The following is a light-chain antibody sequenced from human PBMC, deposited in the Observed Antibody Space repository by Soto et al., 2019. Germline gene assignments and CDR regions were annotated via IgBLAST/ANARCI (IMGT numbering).Light chain of an antibody. CDR2: DAS. CDR3: QQYDSYSSGP. V-gene: IGKV1-5*01. CDR1: QTINSW. Sequence: IRMTQSPSTLSASVGDRVTITCRASQTINSWLAWYQQKPGKAPKVLIFDASSLKTGVPSRFSGSGSGTEFTLTISNLQPDDFATYYCQQYDSYSSGPFGQGTKVDTK. J-gene: IGKJ1*01.